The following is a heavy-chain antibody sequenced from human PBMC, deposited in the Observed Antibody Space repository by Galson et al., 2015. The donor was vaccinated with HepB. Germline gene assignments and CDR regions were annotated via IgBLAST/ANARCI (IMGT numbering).Heavy chain of an antibody. V-gene: IGHV1-18*01. J-gene: IGHJ6*02. CDR1: GYTFTSYG. D-gene: IGHD2-2*01. CDR3: ARDIASWLYQLLSTYYYYGMDV. Sequence: SVKVSCKASGYTFTSYGISWVRQAPEQGLEWMGWISAYNGNTNYAQKLQGRVTMTTDTSTSTAYMELRSLRSDDTAVYYCARDIASWLYQLLSTYYYYGMDVWGQGTTVTVSS. CDR2: ISAYNGNT.